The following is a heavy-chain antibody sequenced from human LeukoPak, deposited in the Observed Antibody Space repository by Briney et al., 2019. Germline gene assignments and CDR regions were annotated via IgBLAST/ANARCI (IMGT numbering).Heavy chain of an antibody. D-gene: IGHD6-19*01. Sequence: SETLSLTCAVYGGSFSGYYWSWIRQPPGKGLEWIGEINHSGSTNYNPSLKSRVTISVDTSKNQFSLKLSSVTAADTAVYYCARIIVVAGRLDYWGQGTLVTVSS. CDR3: ARIIVVAGRLDY. CDR1: GGSFSGYY. J-gene: IGHJ4*02. V-gene: IGHV4-34*01. CDR2: INHSGST.